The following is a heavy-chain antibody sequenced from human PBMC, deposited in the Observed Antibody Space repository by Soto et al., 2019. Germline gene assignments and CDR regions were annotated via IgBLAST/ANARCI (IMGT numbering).Heavy chain of an antibody. CDR3: ARDRSTSSSYFDR. J-gene: IGHJ5*02. Sequence: GALRLSCAASGFTFSDYAMHWVRQAPGKGLEWVAVIWYDGSNKYYADSVKGRFTISRDNSKNTLYLQMNSLRGEDTAVYYCARDRSTSSSYFDRWGQGT. D-gene: IGHD6-6*01. CDR1: GFTFSDYA. CDR2: IWYDGSNK. V-gene: IGHV3-33*01.